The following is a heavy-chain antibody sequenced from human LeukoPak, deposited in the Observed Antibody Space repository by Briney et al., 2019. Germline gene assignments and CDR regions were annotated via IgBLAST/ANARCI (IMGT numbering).Heavy chain of an antibody. CDR3: ARGGPGGYCSGGSCYDWFDP. CDR1: GGTFSSYA. V-gene: IGHV1-69*05. CDR2: IIPIFGTA. J-gene: IGHJ5*02. Sequence: GSSVKVSCXASGGTFSSYAISWVRQAHGQGLEWMARIIPIFGTANYAQKFQGRVTITTDESTSTAYMELSSLRSEDTAVYYCARGGPGGYCSGGSCYDWFDPWGQGTLVTVSS. D-gene: IGHD2-15*01.